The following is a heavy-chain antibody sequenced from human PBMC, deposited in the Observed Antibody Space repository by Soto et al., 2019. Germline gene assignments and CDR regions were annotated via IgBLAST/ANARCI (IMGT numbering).Heavy chain of an antibody. Sequence: PSETLSLTCTVSGGSISSGGYYWSWIRQHPGKGLEWIGYIYYSGSTYYNPSLKSRVTISVDTSKNQFSLKLSSMTAADTAVYYCARDTARTYYYDTSGPDGALDIWGQGTMVT. CDR2: IYYSGST. D-gene: IGHD3-22*01. CDR1: GGSISSGGYY. CDR3: ARDTARTYYYDTSGPDGALDI. V-gene: IGHV4-31*03. J-gene: IGHJ3*02.